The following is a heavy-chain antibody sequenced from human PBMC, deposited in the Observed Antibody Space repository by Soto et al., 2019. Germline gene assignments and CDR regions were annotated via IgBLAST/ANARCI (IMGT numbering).Heavy chain of an antibody. CDR1: GYMFTYYH. D-gene: IGHD5-18*01. CDR2: INPNGGDT. V-gene: IGHV1-46*01. Sequence: ASVNVSCKASGYMFTYYHVHWVRQAPGEGLEWMVFINPNGGDTTYEQKFQGRVTMTRDTSTSTVYMEVSSRRSEDTAVYYCARVHYSTGLLFYLDYWGQGTLVTVSS. CDR3: ARVHYSTGLLFYLDY. J-gene: IGHJ4*02.